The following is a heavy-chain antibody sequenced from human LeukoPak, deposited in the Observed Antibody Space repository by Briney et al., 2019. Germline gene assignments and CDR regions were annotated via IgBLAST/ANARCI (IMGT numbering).Heavy chain of an antibody. CDR3: AKDDRPGTGPYTGSYYCAFDI. Sequence: GASLRLSCAASGFTFNTYAMNWVRQAPGKGLEWVSAISGSGENTYYADSVKGRFTISRDNSKNTLFLLMNSLRVEDTAVYYCAKDDRPGTGPYTGSYYCAFDIWGQGTMVTVSS. D-gene: IGHD1-26*01. CDR2: ISGSGENT. CDR1: GFTFNTYA. J-gene: IGHJ3*02. V-gene: IGHV3-23*01.